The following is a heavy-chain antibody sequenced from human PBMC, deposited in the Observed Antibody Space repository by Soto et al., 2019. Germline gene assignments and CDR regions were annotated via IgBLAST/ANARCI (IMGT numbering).Heavy chain of an antibody. Sequence: PGGSLRLSCAASGFTFSSYWMSWVRQAPGKGLEWVANIKQDGSEKYYVDSVKGRFTISRDNAKNSLYLQMNSLRAEDTAVYYCARVGATTSFVFLGYWGQGTLVTVSS. J-gene: IGHJ4*02. CDR3: ARVGATTSFVFLGY. CDR1: GFTFSSYW. D-gene: IGHD1-26*01. V-gene: IGHV3-7*03. CDR2: IKQDGSEK.